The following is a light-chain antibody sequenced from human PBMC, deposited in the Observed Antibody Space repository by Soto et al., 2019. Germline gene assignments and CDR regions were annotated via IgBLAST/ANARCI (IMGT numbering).Light chain of an antibody. J-gene: IGKJ1*01. CDR2: GAS. CDR1: QSVSSN. CDR3: QQYNNWPPT. Sequence: EIVVTQSPATLSVSPGERATLSCRASQSVSSNLAWYQQKPGQAPRLLIYGASTRATGIPARFSGSRSGTELTLTISSLQSEDFAVYYCQQYNNWPPTFGQGTKV. V-gene: IGKV3-15*01.